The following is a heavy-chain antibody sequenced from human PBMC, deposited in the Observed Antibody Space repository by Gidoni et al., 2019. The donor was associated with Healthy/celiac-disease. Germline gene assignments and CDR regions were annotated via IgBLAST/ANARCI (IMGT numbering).Heavy chain of an antibody. CDR1: GITFSSDA. Sequence: EVQLLESGGGLVQPGGSLRLSCAASGITFSSDAMSWVRQAPGQGLEWVSAISGSGGSTYYADSVKGRFTISRDNSKNTLYLQMNSLRAEDTAVYYCAKRRSSGYLLDYWGQGTLVTVSS. V-gene: IGHV3-23*01. CDR3: AKRRSSGYLLDY. CDR2: ISGSGGST. J-gene: IGHJ4*02. D-gene: IGHD3-22*01.